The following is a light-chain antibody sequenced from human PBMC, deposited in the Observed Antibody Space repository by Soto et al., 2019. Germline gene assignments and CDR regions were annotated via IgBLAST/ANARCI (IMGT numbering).Light chain of an antibody. Sequence: EIGLTQSPGTLSLSPGERATLSCRASQSVSSSYLAWYQQKPGQAPRLLIYGASSRATGIPDRFSGSGSGTDFTLTSSRLEPEDFAVYYGQQDGSSPSNYVVHGTKLEIK. CDR1: QSVSSSY. CDR2: GAS. CDR3: QQDGSSPSNY. V-gene: IGKV3-20*01. J-gene: IGKJ2*01.